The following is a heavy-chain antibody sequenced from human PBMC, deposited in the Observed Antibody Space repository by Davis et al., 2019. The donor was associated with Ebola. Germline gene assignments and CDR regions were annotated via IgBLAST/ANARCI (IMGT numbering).Heavy chain of an antibody. J-gene: IGHJ6*04. CDR1: GGSFRGYY. D-gene: IGHD2/OR15-2a*01. CDR2: INHSGST. Sequence: SETLSLTCAVYGGSFRGYYWSWIRPPPGKGLEWIGEINHSGSTNYNPSLKSRVTISVDTSKNQFSLKLSSVTAADTAVYYCARRPSIYYYYYGMDVWGKGTTVTVSS. CDR3: ARRPSIYYYYYGMDV. V-gene: IGHV4-34*01.